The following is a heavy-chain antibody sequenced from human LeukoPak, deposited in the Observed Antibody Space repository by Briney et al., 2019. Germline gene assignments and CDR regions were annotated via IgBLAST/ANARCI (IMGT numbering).Heavy chain of an antibody. CDR2: ISYDGSNK. CDR3: TTAFLPQNDY. Sequence: GGSLRLSCAASGFTFSSYAMHWVRQAPGKGLEWVEVISYDGSNKYYADSVKGRFTISRDNSKNTLYLQMNSLKTEDTAVYYCTTAFLPQNDYWGQGTLVTVSS. V-gene: IGHV3-30-3*01. CDR1: GFTFSSYA. D-gene: IGHD1-14*01. J-gene: IGHJ4*02.